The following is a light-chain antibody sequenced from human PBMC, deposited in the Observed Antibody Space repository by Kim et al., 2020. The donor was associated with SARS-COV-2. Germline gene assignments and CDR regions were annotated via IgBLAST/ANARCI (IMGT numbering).Light chain of an antibody. CDR2: DNN. J-gene: IGLJ3*02. Sequence: GRKGTTSSSGGSSNISSNYESWYRHVPGTATKLLIYDNNNRPSGIPDRFSGSKSGTSATLDITGLQTGDEADYYCGTWDHSLSGRVFGGGTQLTVL. CDR3: GTWDHSLSGRV. CDR1: SSNISSNY. V-gene: IGLV1-51*01.